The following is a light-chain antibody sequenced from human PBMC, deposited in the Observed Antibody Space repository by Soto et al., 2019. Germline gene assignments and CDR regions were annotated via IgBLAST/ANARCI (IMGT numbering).Light chain of an antibody. CDR2: DVS. J-gene: IGLJ2*01. CDR1: SSDVGGYNF. Sequence: QSALTQPASVSGSPGQSITISCTGTSSDVGGYNFVSWYQQHPGKAPKLMIYDVSNRPSGVSNRFSGSKSGSTASLTISGLQAEVEADYYCSSYTSSSTLVVFGGGTKLTVL. V-gene: IGLV2-14*01. CDR3: SSYTSSSTLVV.